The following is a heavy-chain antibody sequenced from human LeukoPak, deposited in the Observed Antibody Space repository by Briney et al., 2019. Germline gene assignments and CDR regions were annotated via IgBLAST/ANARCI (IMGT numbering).Heavy chain of an antibody. V-gene: IGHV3-13*01. CDR2: IGTAGDT. CDR3: ARVPNDSSGWQFDY. D-gene: IGHD6-19*01. CDR1: GFTFSSYD. J-gene: IGHJ4*02. Sequence: GGSLRLSCAASGFTFSSYDMHWVRQATGKGLEWVSAIGTAGDTYYPGSVKGRFTISRENAKNSLYLQMNSLRAEDTAVYYCARVPNDSSGWQFDYWGQGTLVTVSS.